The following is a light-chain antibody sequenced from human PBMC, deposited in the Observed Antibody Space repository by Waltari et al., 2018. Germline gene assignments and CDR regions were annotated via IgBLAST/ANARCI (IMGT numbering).Light chain of an antibody. CDR2: DAS. Sequence: EIVLTLSPATLSLSPGERATLSCRASQSVFTYLAWYQHKPGQAPRLLIYDASNRATGIPARFSGSGSGTDFTLTISSLEPEDFAVYYCHQRHSWPITFGQGTRLEIK. J-gene: IGKJ5*01. V-gene: IGKV3-11*01. CDR3: HQRHSWPIT. CDR1: QSVFTY.